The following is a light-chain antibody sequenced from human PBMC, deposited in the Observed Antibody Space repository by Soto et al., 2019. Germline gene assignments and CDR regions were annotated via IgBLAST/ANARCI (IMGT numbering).Light chain of an antibody. J-gene: IGKJ4*01. V-gene: IGKV3-20*01. Sequence: EIVLTQSPGTLSLSPGERATLSCRASQSVSNNYLAWYQQKPGQAPRLLIYGASNRATGIPDRFSGSGSGTDFTLTISRLEPEDFAVYYCQQYASSPPLTFGGGTKVDIK. CDR2: GAS. CDR3: QQYASSPPLT. CDR1: QSVSNNY.